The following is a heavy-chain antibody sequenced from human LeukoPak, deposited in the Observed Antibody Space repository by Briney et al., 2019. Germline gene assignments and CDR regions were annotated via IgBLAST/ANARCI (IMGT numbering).Heavy chain of an antibody. V-gene: IGHV3-21*01. CDR2: ISSSSSYI. Sequence: PGGSLRLSCAASGFTFSSYSMNWVRQAPGKGLEWVSSISSSSSYIYYADSVKGRFTISRDSAKNSLYLQMASLRAEDTAVYYCARDAEGYASTWYYDYWGQGTLVTVSS. CDR3: ARDAEGYASTWYYDY. CDR1: GFTFSSYS. D-gene: IGHD6-13*01. J-gene: IGHJ4*02.